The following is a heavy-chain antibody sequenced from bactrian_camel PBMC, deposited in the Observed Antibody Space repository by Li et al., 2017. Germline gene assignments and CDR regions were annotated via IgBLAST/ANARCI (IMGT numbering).Heavy chain of an antibody. V-gene: IGHV3S55*01. CDR3: AAKQGYIGSWYLDRRYNY. J-gene: IGHJ4*01. CDR1: GYTYSTCS. D-gene: IGHD6*01. Sequence: HVQLVESGGGSVQAGGSLRLSCAASGYTYSTCSMGWYRQAPGKERELVSAIHSDGTIFQLDSVKGRSTISRDNAKNTLYLQMNSLKPEDTAIYYCAAKQGYIGSWYLDRRYNYWGQGTQVTVS. CDR2: IHSDGTI.